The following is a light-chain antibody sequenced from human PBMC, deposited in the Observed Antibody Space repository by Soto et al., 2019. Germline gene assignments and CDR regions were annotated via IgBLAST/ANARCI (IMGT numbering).Light chain of an antibody. V-gene: IGKV3-11*01. CDR1: QSVSSY. J-gene: IGKJ1*01. Sequence: EIVLTQSPATLSLSPGERATLSCRASQSVSSYLAWYQQKPGQAPRLLIYDASNRATGIPARFSGSGSGTDFTLTISSLAPEDFAVYYCQQRSNWPPTFGQGTKV. CDR3: QQRSNWPPT. CDR2: DAS.